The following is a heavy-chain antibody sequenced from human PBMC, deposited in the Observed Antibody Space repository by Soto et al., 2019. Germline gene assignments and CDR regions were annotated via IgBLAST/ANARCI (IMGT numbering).Heavy chain of an antibody. CDR3: AKGDYGGNSPYWYFDL. V-gene: IGHV3-23*01. CDR2: ITGSGGLA. D-gene: IGHD2-21*02. Sequence: EVQLLESGGDFVQPGGSLRLSCAVSGVTFNKYAMSWVRLPPGKGPEWVSAITGSGGLAYYADSVKGRFSISRDNSKTILFLQMNRLKDEDSATYYCAKGDYGGNSPYWYFDLWGRGTLVIVSS. J-gene: IGHJ2*01. CDR1: GVTFNKYA.